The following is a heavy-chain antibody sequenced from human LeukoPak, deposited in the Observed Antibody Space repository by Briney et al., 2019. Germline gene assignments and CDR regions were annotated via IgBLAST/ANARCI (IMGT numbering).Heavy chain of an antibody. Sequence: PGGSLRLSCAASGFTFSSYVMRWVRQAPGKGLEWVSTISGSGGSTYYADSVRGRFTISRDNSKNTLYLQMNSLRAEDTAVYYCARGLYSSDNWGQGTLVTVSS. CDR3: ARGLYSSDN. J-gene: IGHJ4*02. V-gene: IGHV3-23*01. D-gene: IGHD6-13*01. CDR1: GFTFSSYV. CDR2: ISGSGGST.